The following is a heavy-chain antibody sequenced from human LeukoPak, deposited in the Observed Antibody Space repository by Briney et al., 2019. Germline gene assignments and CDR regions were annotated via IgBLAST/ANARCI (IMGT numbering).Heavy chain of an antibody. D-gene: IGHD3-10*01. CDR3: ARGPPSMVRGVTLDY. Sequence: ASVKVSCKASGGTFSSYAISWVRQAPGQGLEWVGGIIPIFGTANYAQKFQGRVTITADESTSTAYMELSSLRSEDTAVYYCARGPPSMVRGVTLDYWGQGTLVTVSS. CDR1: GGTFSSYA. J-gene: IGHJ4*02. V-gene: IGHV1-69*13. CDR2: IIPIFGTA.